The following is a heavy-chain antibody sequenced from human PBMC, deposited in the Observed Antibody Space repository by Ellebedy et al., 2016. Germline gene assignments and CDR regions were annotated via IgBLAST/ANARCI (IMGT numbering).Heavy chain of an antibody. V-gene: IGHV3-74*01. CDR3: ACLSGATYGYDDYGMDV. J-gene: IGHJ6*02. CDR1: AFSFSSYW. CDR2: ILSDGTT. D-gene: IGHD2-15*01. Sequence: HTAGSLRLSCAASAFSFSSYWMPWVRRGPGKGLVLVSRILSDGTTGYADSVKGRFTISRDNAKNTLYLQMNSLRVEDTAVYYCACLSGATYGYDDYGMDVWGQGTLVTVSS.